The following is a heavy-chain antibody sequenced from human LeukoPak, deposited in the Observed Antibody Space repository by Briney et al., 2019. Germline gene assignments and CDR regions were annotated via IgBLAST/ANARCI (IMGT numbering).Heavy chain of an antibody. J-gene: IGHJ5*02. CDR3: TVPASGGNWFDP. V-gene: IGHV3-73*01. Sequence: GGSLKLSCAASGFSFSGSAIHWVRQAPGKGLGWVGRIRGAGYSDAPAYVASVRGRFTIYRDDSKSTAYLQMYSLKAEDTAVYYCTVPASGGNWFDPWGPGTLVTVSS. D-gene: IGHD2-2*01. CDR1: GFSFSGSA. CDR2: IRGAGYSDAP.